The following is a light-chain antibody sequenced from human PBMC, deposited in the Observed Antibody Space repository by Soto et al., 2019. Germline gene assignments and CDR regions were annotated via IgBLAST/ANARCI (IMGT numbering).Light chain of an antibody. CDR1: QPISSW. CDR2: KAS. V-gene: IGKV1-5*03. CDR3: QRYTSYSVA. Sequence: DIQMTQSPSTLSGSVGDRVTITCRASQPISSWFAWYQQKPGKAPKLLIYKASSLKSGVPSRFSDSGSGTEFTLNISSLEHDDFATYYCQRYTSYSVASGQGTKVAL. J-gene: IGKJ1*01.